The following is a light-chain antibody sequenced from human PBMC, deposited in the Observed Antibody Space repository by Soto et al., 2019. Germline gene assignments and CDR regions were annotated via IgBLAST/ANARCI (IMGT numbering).Light chain of an antibody. J-gene: IGKJ1*01. Sequence: IVLTQSPGTLSLSPGDRATLSCGASQTVSGNYLAWYQQKPGQVPRLLIYGASSRAIGIPDRFSGSGSGTDFALTISRLEPEDFAVDYCQQYFKSPWTFGQGTKVEIK. CDR3: QQYFKSPWT. CDR2: GAS. CDR1: QTVSGNY. V-gene: IGKV3-20*01.